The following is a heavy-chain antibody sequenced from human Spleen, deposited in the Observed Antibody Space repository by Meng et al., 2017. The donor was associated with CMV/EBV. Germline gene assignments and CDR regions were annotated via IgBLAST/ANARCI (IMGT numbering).Heavy chain of an antibody. CDR1: GFTFSSCG. CDR3: AKGVIPAATSFWYFDL. J-gene: IGHJ2*01. D-gene: IGHD2-2*01. V-gene: IGHV3-33*06. CDR2: IWYDGSNK. Sequence: GFTFSSCGMHWVRQARGRGLEWVAVIWYDGSNKYYADSVKGRFTISRDNSKNTLYLQMNSLRAEDTAVYYCAKGVIPAATSFWYFDLWGRGTLVTVSS.